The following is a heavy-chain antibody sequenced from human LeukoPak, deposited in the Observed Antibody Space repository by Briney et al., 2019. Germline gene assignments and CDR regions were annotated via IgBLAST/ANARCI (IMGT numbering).Heavy chain of an antibody. Sequence: GGSLRLSCAASGFSFGSHWMTWVRQAPGKGLEWVANIKQDGSEKYYVDSVKGRFTISRDNAKNSLYLQLNSLRAEDTAVYYCARDLGGTNYYYYYMDVWGKGTTVTVSS. V-gene: IGHV3-7*01. D-gene: IGHD1-1*01. CDR2: IKQDGSEK. CDR3: ARDLGGTNYYYYYMDV. J-gene: IGHJ6*03. CDR1: GFSFGSHW.